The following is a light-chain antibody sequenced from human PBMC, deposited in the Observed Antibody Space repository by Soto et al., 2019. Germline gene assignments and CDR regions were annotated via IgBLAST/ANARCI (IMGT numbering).Light chain of an antibody. CDR2: GAS. CDR3: QQYGSSPLT. CDR1: QSVSSSY. J-gene: IGKJ4*01. V-gene: IGKV3-20*01. Sequence: EIVLTQSPDTLSLSPGERATLSCRASQSVSSSYLAWYQQKPGQAPRLLIYGASSRATGIPDRFSGSGSGTDFTLTISRLEPGDFAVYCCQQYGSSPLTFGGGTKVEIK.